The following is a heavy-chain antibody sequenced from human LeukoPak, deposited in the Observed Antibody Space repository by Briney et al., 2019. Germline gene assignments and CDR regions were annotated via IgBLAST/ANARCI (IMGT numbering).Heavy chain of an antibody. D-gene: IGHD2-2*01. CDR3: ARASMVVVPAAISWNYYYMDV. V-gene: IGHV3-48*04. J-gene: IGHJ6*03. Sequence: GGSLRLSCAASGFTFSTYSMNWARQAPGKGLEWISYITGSSSTIYYADSVKGRFTISRDHAQNSLYLQMNSLRAEDTAVYYCARASMVVVPAAISWNYYYMDVWGKGTTVTVSS. CDR2: ITGSSSTI. CDR1: GFTFSTYS.